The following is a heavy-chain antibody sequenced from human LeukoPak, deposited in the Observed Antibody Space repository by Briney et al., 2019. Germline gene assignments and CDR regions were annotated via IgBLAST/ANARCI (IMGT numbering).Heavy chain of an antibody. CDR3: ARLAYYYYMDV. CDR1: GGSIISSDYY. CDR2: VYYSGST. Sequence: PSQTLSLTCTVSGGSIISSDYYWGWIRQPPGQALEWIGNVYYSGSTNYNPSLKSRVTISVDTSKNQFSLKLSSVTAADTAVYYCARLAYYYYMDVWGKGTTVTISS. J-gene: IGHJ6*03. V-gene: IGHV4-61*05.